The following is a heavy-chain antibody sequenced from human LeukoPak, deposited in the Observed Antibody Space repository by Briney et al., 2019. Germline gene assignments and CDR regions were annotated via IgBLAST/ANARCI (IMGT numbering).Heavy chain of an antibody. D-gene: IGHD2-21*02. J-gene: IGHJ4*02. V-gene: IGHV3-30*02. CDR3: AKDFKRLVRYGDTLDY. CDR2: IRYDGNNK. CDR1: GFIFSTYG. Sequence: GGSLRLSCAASGFIFSTYGMHWVRQAPGKGLEWVAFIRYDGNNKNYADFVKGRFTISRDNYKNTLYLQMNSLRTEDTAVYYCAKDFKRLVRYGDTLDYWGQGTLVTVSS.